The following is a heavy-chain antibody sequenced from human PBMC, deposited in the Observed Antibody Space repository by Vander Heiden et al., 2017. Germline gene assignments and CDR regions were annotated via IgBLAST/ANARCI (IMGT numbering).Heavy chain of an antibody. CDR2: INPSGGST. CDR1: GYSFTSYY. Sequence: QVQLVQSAAAVKKPGPSVKDSCKASGYSFTSYYMTWVRQAPGQGLEWMGIINPSGGSTSYAQKFQGRVTMTRDTSTSTVYMELSSLRSEDTAVYYCARDPNCGGDCLGWFDPWGQGTLVTVSS. V-gene: IGHV1-46*01. CDR3: ARDPNCGGDCLGWFDP. D-gene: IGHD2-21*02. J-gene: IGHJ5*02.